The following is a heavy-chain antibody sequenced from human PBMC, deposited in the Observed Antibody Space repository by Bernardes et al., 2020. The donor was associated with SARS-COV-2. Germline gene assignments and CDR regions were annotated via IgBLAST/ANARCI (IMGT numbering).Heavy chain of an antibody. CDR1: GFTFSSYG. Sequence: GGSLILSCAASGFTFSSYGMHWVRQAPGKGLEWVAVIWYDGSNKYYADSVKGRFTISRDNSKNTLYLQMNSLRAEDTAVYYCARDLVGANWYFDLWGRGTLVTVSS. D-gene: IGHD1-26*01. CDR3: ARDLVGANWYFDL. V-gene: IGHV3-33*01. J-gene: IGHJ2*01. CDR2: IWYDGSNK.